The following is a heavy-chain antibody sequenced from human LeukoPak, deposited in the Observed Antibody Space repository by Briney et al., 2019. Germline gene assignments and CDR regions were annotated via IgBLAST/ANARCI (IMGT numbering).Heavy chain of an antibody. J-gene: IGHJ4*02. V-gene: IGHV1-8*01. Sequence: ASVKVSCKASGYTFTTYDINWVRQAPGQGLEWMGWMSLNSGNTGYAQKFQGRVTLTRDTSISTAYMELNSLRSDDTAVYYCARNTRNYGDFDYWGQGTLVTVSS. CDR2: MSLNSGNT. CDR3: ARNTRNYGDFDY. CDR1: GYTFTTYD. D-gene: IGHD2-2*01.